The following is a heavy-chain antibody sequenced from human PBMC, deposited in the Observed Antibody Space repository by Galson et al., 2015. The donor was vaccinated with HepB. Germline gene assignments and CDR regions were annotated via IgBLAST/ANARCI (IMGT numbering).Heavy chain of an antibody. V-gene: IGHV1-24*01. J-gene: IGHJ5*02. D-gene: IGHD5-18*01. CDR2: FDPEDGET. CDR3: ATEDTAMVHNWFDP. CDR1: GYTLTELS. Sequence: SVKVSCKVSGYTLTELSMHWVRQAPGKGLEWMGGFDPEDGETIYAQKFQGRVTMTEDTSTDTAYMELISLRSEDTAVYYCATEDTAMVHNWFDPWGQGTLVTVSS.